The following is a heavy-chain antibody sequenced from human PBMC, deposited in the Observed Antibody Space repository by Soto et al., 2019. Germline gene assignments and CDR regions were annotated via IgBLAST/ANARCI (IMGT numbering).Heavy chain of an antibody. CDR3: AKASGRSWYNWFDP. V-gene: IGHV1-69*13. CDR1: GGNFTTNA. J-gene: IGHJ5*02. D-gene: IGHD6-13*01. Sequence: SVKVSCRPSGGNFTTNAISWVGRPPGQGLEFMGGIVPLFGTTNYAHKFRGRVTITADESTSTVYMEVSSLRSEDTAVYYCAKASGRSWYNWFDPWGQGTLVTVSS. CDR2: IVPLFGTT.